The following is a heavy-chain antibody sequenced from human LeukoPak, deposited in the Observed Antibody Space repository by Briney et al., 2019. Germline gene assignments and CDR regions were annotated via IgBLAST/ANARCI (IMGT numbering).Heavy chain of an antibody. V-gene: IGHV3-74*01. J-gene: IGHJ4*02. CDR1: GFTFRSYW. CDR3: AREDFNDYYFDY. Sequence: PGGSLRLSCAASGFTFRSYWMHWVRQAPGKGLVWVSRSNSDGSSTTYADSVKGRSTVSRDNAKNTLYLQMNSLRAEDTAVYYCAREDFNDYYFDYWGQGTLVTVSS. CDR2: SNSDGSST. D-gene: IGHD2-21*02.